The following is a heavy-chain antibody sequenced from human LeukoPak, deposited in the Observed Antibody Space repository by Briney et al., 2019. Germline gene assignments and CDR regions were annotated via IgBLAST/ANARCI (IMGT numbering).Heavy chain of an antibody. V-gene: IGHV1-69*13. CDR3: ARAGQFGMHVSYFDY. CDR2: IIPIFGTA. J-gene: IGHJ4*02. D-gene: IGHD2-8*01. Sequence: EASVKVSCKASGGTFSSYAISWVRQAPGQGLEWMGGIIPIFGTANYAQKFQGRVTITADESTSTAYMELSSLRSEDTAVYYCARAGQFGMHVSYFDYWGQGTLVTVSS. CDR1: GGTFSSYA.